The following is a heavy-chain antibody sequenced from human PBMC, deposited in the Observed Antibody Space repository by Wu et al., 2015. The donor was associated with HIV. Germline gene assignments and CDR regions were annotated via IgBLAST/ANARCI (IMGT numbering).Heavy chain of an antibody. CDR1: GYTFTGYY. V-gene: IGHV1-69*18. J-gene: IGHJ6*02. D-gene: IGHD3-10*01. CDR2: IIPIFGTA. CDR3: AREGPYGSGSYYYYYYGMDV. Sequence: QVQLVQSGAEVKKPGASVKVSCKASGYTFTGYYMHWVRQAPGQGLEWMGRIIPIFGTANYAQKFQGRVTITADESTSTAYMELSSLRSEDTAVYYCAREGPYGSGSYYYYYYGMDVWGQGTTVTVSS.